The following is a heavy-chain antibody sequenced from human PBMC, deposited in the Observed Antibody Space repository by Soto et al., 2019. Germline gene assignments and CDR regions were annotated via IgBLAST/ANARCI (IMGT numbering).Heavy chain of an antibody. CDR3: ARDIEATTNFDY. D-gene: IGHD5-12*01. CDR2: ISSSGSTI. J-gene: IGHJ4*02. CDR1: GFTFSDYY. V-gene: IGHV3-11*01. Sequence: PGGSLRLSCAASGFTFSDYYMSWIRQAPGKGLEWVSYISSSGSTIYYADSVKGRFTIPRDNAKNPLYVQMNSLRAEDTAVYYCARDIEATTNFDYWGQGTVVTVSS.